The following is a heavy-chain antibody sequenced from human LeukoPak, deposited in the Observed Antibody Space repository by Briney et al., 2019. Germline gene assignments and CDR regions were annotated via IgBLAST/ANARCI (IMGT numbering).Heavy chain of an antibody. CDR3: ASCGYRYGQYYYYMDV. D-gene: IGHD5-18*01. CDR1: GLTFSSYW. J-gene: IGHJ6*03. V-gene: IGHV3-7*03. CDR2: INQDGSEK. Sequence: GGSLRLSCAASGLTFSSYWMSWVRQAPGKGLEWVGNINQDGSEKYYVDSVKGRLTISRDNAKKSLYLQMNSLRAEDTALYYCASCGYRYGQYYYYMDVWGKGTTVTVSS.